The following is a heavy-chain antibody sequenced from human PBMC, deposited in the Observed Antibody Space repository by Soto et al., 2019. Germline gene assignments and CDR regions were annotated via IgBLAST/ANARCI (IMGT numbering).Heavy chain of an antibody. D-gene: IGHD3-9*01. J-gene: IGHJ6*02. CDR2: IYYSGST. CDR3: ARDHYDILTGPPIGMDV. V-gene: IGHV4-31*03. Sequence: SETLSLTCTVSGGSISSGGYYWSWIRQHPGKGLEWIGYIYYSGSTYYNPSLKSRVTISVDTSKNQFSLKLSSVTAADTAVYYCARDHYDILTGPPIGMDVCGQGTTVTVSS. CDR1: GGSISSGGYY.